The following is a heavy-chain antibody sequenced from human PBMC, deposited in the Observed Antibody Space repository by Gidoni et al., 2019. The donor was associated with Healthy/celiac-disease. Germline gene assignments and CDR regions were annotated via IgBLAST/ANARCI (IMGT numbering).Heavy chain of an antibody. CDR3: ARHAAGQLVHYYYYGMDV. D-gene: IGHD6-6*01. J-gene: IGHJ6*02. CDR2: IYYSGST. Sequence: QVQLQESGPGLVKPSETLSLTCTVSGGSIRSYHWSWIRQPPGKGLEWIGYIYYSGSTNYNPSLKSRVTISVDTSKNQFSLKLSSVTAADTAVYYCARHAAGQLVHYYYYGMDVWGQGTTVTVSS. V-gene: IGHV4-59*08. CDR1: GGSIRSYH.